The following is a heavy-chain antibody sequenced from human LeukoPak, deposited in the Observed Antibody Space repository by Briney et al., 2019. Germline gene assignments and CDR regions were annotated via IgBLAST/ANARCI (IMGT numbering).Heavy chain of an antibody. Sequence: QPGGSLRLSCAASGFIVSSNYMSWVRQAPGKGLEWVSIIYSDGRTFYAESVKGRFTISRDNSKNTLYLQMNSLRAEDTAVYYCAKDGIVVVVAAKGYYYMDVWGKGTTVTVSS. CDR2: IYSDGRT. D-gene: IGHD2-15*01. CDR3: AKDGIVVVVAAKGYYYMDV. CDR1: GFIVSSNY. V-gene: IGHV3-53*01. J-gene: IGHJ6*03.